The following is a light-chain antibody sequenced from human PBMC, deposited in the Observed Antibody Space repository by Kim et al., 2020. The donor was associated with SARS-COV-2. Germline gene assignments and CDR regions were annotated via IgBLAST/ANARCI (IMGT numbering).Light chain of an antibody. CDR3: QQYGASPRS. J-gene: IGKJ1*01. V-gene: IGKV3-20*01. CDR2: DAS. Sequence: EIVLTQSPGTLSLSPGERAILSCRASQSVSNNYLAWYQQKPGQAPRLLIYDASSRATGIPDRFSGSGSETDFTLTISRLEPEDFAVYYCQQYGASPRSFGQGTKVDIK. CDR1: QSVSNNY.